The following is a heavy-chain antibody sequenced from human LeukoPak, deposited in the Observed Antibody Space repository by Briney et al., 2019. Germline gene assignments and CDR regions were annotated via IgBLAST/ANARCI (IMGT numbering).Heavy chain of an antibody. J-gene: IGHJ4*02. CDR3: ARRYCSSTSCLLDY. CDR2: ISSSGSTK. V-gene: IGHV3-48*03. Sequence: GGSLRLSCAASGFTFITYEMNWVRQAPGKGLEWVSYISSSGSTKYYADSVKGRFTISRDNAKNSLYLQMNSLRAEDTAVYYCARRYCSSTSCLLDYWGQGTLVTASS. D-gene: IGHD2-2*01. CDR1: GFTFITYE.